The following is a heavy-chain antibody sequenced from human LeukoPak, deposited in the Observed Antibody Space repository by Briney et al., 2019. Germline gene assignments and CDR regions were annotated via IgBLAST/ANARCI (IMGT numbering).Heavy chain of an antibody. J-gene: IGHJ6*03. D-gene: IGHD6-13*01. V-gene: IGHV1-18*01. Sequence: ASVKVSCKASGYTFTSYGISWVRQAPGQGLEWMGWISAYNGNTNYAQKLQGRVTMTTDTSTSTAYMELRSLRSGDTAVYYCARSSNWVPYYYYMDVWGKGTTVTVSS. CDR1: GYTFTSYG. CDR2: ISAYNGNT. CDR3: ARSSNWVPYYYYMDV.